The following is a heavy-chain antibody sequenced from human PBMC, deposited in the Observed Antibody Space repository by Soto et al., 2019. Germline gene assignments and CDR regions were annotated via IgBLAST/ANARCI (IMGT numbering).Heavy chain of an antibody. CDR3: AKGGPDCASTTCYLLVAFDI. D-gene: IGHD2-2*01. CDR1: GFTFSSYV. V-gene: IGHV3-30*18. J-gene: IGHJ3*02. Sequence: QVQLVQSGGGVVQPGRSLRLSCAASGFTFSSYVTHWVRQAPGKGLEWVAVISHDGNNKYYADSVKGRFTISRDNSNITLYLQMNILRTEDTAVYYCAKGGPDCASTTCYLLVAFDIWGQGTMVTVSS. CDR2: ISHDGNNK.